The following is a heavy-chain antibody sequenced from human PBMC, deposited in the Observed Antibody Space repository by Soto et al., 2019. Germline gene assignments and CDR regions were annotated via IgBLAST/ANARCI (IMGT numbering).Heavy chain of an antibody. CDR3: ASREMTTIWHYSDD. J-gene: IGHJ4*02. D-gene: IGHD4-4*01. V-gene: IGHV3-7*05. CDR1: GFTFSTYW. Sequence: EVQLVESGGGLVQPGGSLRLSCAASGFTFSTYWMSWVRQAPGKGLEWVASIKQDGSEKYYVDSVKGQFTISRDNAKNSLYPQMNSLRAEDTAVYYCASREMTTIWHYSDDWGQGTLVTVSS. CDR2: IKQDGSEK.